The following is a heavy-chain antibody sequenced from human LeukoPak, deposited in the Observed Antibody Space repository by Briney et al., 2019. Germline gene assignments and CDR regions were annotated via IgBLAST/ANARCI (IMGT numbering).Heavy chain of an antibody. CDR2: IYSGGST. V-gene: IGHV3-53*01. J-gene: IGHJ5*02. CDR3: ARGYSYGS. Sequence: GGSLRLSCVASGLTFSNFWMTWLRQAPGKGLEWVSVIYSGGSTYYADSVKGRFTISRDNSKNTLYLQMNSLRAEDTAVYYCARGYSYGSWGQGTLVTVSS. D-gene: IGHD5-18*01. CDR1: GLTFSNFW.